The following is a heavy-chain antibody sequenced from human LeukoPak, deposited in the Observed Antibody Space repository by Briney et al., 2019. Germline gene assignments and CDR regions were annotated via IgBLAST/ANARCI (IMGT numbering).Heavy chain of an antibody. CDR3: ARGSSTWHGLGDYYYYMDV. Sequence: PSETLSLTCTVSGYSINSGYYWGWIRQPPGKGLEWIGSIYHSGSTYYNPSLKSRVTISVDTSKNQFSLKLSSVTAADTAVYYCARGSSTWHGLGDYYYYMDVWGKGTTVTISS. CDR2: IYHSGST. D-gene: IGHD6-13*01. CDR1: GYSINSGYY. V-gene: IGHV4-38-2*02. J-gene: IGHJ6*03.